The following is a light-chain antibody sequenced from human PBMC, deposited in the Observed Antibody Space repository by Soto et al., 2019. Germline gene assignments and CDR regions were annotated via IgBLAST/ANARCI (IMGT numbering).Light chain of an antibody. CDR1: QSVANY. CDR3: QQRSNWPLT. Sequence: EIVLTQSPATLSLSPGERATLSCRASQSVANYLAWYQQTPGQAPRLLIYDTSKRATGIPARFSGSGSGTDFTLTINSLVPEDFAIYYCQQRSNWPLTFGGGTKVEIK. J-gene: IGKJ4*01. V-gene: IGKV3-11*01. CDR2: DTS.